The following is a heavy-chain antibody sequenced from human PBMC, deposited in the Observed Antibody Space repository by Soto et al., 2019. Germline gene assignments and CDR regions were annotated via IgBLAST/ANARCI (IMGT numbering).Heavy chain of an antibody. V-gene: IGHV3-23*01. CDR1: GFTFSSYA. CDR3: AKERGLWFGELLREDYFDY. Sequence: EVQLLESGGGLVQPGGSLRLSCAASGFTFSSYAMSWVRQAPGKGLEWVSAISGSGGSTYYADSVKGRFTISRDNSKNTLYLQMNSLRAEDTAVYYCAKERGLWFGELLREDYFDYWGQGTLVTVSS. D-gene: IGHD3-10*01. J-gene: IGHJ4*02. CDR2: ISGSGGST.